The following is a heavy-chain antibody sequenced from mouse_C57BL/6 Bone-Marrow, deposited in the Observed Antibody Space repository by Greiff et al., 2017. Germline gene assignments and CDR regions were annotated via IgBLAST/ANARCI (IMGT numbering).Heavy chain of an antibody. Sequence: DVHLVESGGGLVQPKGSLKLSCAASGFSFNTYAMNWVRQAPGKGLEWVARIRSKSNNYATYYADSVKDRFTISRDDSESMLYLQMNNLKTEDTAMYYCVRQRWLLYFDYWGQGTTLTVSS. D-gene: IGHD2-3*01. J-gene: IGHJ2*01. V-gene: IGHV10-1*01. CDR2: IRSKSNNYAT. CDR1: GFSFNTYA. CDR3: VRQRWLLYFDY.